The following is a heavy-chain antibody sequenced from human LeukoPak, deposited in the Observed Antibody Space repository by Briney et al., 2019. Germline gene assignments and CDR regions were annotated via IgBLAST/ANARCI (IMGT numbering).Heavy chain of an antibody. CDR2: ISAYNGNK. D-gene: IGHD5-12*01. J-gene: IGHJ4*02. Sequence: ASVKVSFKASCYTFTSHGISRVRQAPGQRPEVMGWISAYNGNKNYAQKLQGRVTMTTDTSTSTAYMELRSLRSDDTAVYYCARVEEFDSGYDDWGQGTLVTVSS. CDR3: ARVEEFDSGYDD. V-gene: IGHV1-18*01. CDR1: CYTFTSHG.